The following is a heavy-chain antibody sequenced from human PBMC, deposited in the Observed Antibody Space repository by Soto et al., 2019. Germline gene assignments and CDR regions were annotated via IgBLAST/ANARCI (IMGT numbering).Heavy chain of an antibody. D-gene: IGHD6-19*01. J-gene: IGHJ4*02. V-gene: IGHV3-30-3*01. CDR2: ISYDGSNK. Sequence: GGSLRLSCAASGFTFSSYAMHWVRQAPGKGLEWVAVISYDGSNKYYADSVKGRFTISRDNSKNTLYLQMNSLRAEDTAVYYCARFSPGGSSGPEHYWGQGTLVTVSS. CDR1: GFTFSSYA. CDR3: ARFSPGGSSGPEHY.